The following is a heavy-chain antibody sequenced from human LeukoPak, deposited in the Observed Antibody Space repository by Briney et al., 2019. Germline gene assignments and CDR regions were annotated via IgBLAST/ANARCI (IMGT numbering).Heavy chain of an antibody. CDR2: IIVGGGNT. Sequence: GTSVKVSCKASGFTFTSSAMQWVRQARGQRLGGIGWIIVGGGNTNYAQKVQERVTITRDMSTSTAYMVLSSLRSEDTAVYYCAATSVYYDFWSGYSGHYYYMDVWGKGTTVTVSS. V-gene: IGHV1-58*02. D-gene: IGHD3-3*01. CDR3: AATSVYYDFWSGYSGHYYYMDV. J-gene: IGHJ6*03. CDR1: GFTFTSSA.